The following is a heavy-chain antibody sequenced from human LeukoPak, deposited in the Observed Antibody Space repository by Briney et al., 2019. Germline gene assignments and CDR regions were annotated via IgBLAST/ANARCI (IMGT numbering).Heavy chain of an antibody. J-gene: IGHJ4*02. Sequence: GGSLRLSCAASGFAFSSYWMTWVRQAPGKGLEWVANIKQDGSERNYVDSVKGRFTISRDNAKNSLYLQMNTLRDEDTAVYYCATGAGCGYWGQGALVTVSS. D-gene: IGHD6-19*01. CDR1: GFAFSSYW. CDR3: ATGAGCGY. V-gene: IGHV3-7*03. CDR2: IKQDGSER.